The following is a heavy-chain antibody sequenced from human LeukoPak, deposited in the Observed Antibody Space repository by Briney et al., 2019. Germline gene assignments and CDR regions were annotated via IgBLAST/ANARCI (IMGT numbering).Heavy chain of an antibody. V-gene: IGHV4-38-2*02. CDR1: GYSISSGYQ. CDR2: IYHSGSA. J-gene: IGHJ5*02. CDR3: ARDPRWLTPDCTSTSCYENYFDP. D-gene: IGHD2-2*01. Sequence: PSETLSLTCAVSGYSISSGYQWAWIRQSPGKGLEWIGSIYHSGSAHYNPSLKSRVTISVETSKNQFSLKMYSVTAADMAVYYCARDPRWLTPDCTSTSCYENYFDPWGQGTLVTVSS.